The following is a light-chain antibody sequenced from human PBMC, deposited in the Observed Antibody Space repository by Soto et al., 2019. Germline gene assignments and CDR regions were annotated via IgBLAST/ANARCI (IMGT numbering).Light chain of an antibody. Sequence: EIVLTQSPATLSWSPGERATLSCRASQSVSSYLAWYQQKPGQAPRLLIYDASNRATGIPARFSGSGSGTDFTLTISSLEPEDFAVYYCQQRSNSFTFGPGTKVDIK. V-gene: IGKV3-11*01. J-gene: IGKJ3*01. CDR1: QSVSSY. CDR2: DAS. CDR3: QQRSNSFT.